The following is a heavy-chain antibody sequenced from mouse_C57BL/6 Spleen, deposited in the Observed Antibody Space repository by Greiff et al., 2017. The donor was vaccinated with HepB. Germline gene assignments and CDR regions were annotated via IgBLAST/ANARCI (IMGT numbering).Heavy chain of an antibody. CDR2: ISDGGSYT. D-gene: IGHD1-1*01. V-gene: IGHV5-4*01. Sequence: EVQVVESGGGLVKPGGSLKLSCAASGFTFSSYAMSWVRQTPEKRLEWVATISDGGSYTYYPDNVKGRFTISRDNAKNNLYLQMSHLKSEDTAMYYCARDYYGSSYWYFDVWGTGTTDTVSS. J-gene: IGHJ1*03. CDR3: ARDYYGSSYWYFDV. CDR1: GFTFSSYA.